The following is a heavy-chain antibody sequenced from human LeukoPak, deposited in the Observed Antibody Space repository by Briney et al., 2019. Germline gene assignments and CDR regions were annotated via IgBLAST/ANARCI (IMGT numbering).Heavy chain of an antibody. D-gene: IGHD5-18*01. Sequence: GASVKVSCKASGGTFSSYAISWVRQAPGQGLEWMGGIIPIFGTANYAQKFQGRVTITTDESTSTAYMELSSLRSEDTAVYYCAGAGGDTAMVRDYYYYMDVWGKGTTVTVSS. V-gene: IGHV1-69*05. CDR2: IIPIFGTA. J-gene: IGHJ6*03. CDR3: AGAGGDTAMVRDYYYYMDV. CDR1: GGTFSSYA.